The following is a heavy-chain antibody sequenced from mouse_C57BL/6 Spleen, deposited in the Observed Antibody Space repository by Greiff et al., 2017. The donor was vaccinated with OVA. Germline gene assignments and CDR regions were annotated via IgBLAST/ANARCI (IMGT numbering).Heavy chain of an antibody. V-gene: IGHV1-64*01. J-gene: IGHJ4*01. Sequence: VQLQQPGAELVKPGASVKLSCKASGYTFTSYWMHWVKQRPGQGLEWIGMIHPNSGSTNYNEKFKSKATLTVDKSSSTAYMQLSSLTSEDSAVYYCARAYGSSLYYYAMDYWGQVTSVTVSS. CDR3: ARAYGSSLYYYAMDY. CDR1: GYTFTSYW. CDR2: IHPNSGST. D-gene: IGHD1-1*01.